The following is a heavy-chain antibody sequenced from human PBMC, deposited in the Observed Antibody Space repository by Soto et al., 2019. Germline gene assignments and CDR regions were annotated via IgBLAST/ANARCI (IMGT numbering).Heavy chain of an antibody. CDR1: GGTFSSYA. D-gene: IGHD6-19*01. CDR3: ARDGGSGSGWGYFDY. J-gene: IGHJ4*02. CDR2: IIPIFGTA. V-gene: IGHV1-69*13. Sequence: SVKVSCKASGGTFSSYAISWVRQAPGQGLEWMGGIIPIFGTANYAQKFQGRVTITADESTSTAYMELSSLRSEDTAVYYCARDGGSGSGWGYFDYWGQGTLVTVSS.